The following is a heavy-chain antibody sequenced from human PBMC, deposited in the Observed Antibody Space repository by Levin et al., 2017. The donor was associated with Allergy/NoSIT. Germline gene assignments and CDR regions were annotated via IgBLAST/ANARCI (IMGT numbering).Heavy chain of an antibody. CDR2: ISSSSSII. Sequence: GESLKISCAASGFTLSSYSMNWVRQAPGKGLEWVSYISSSSSIINYADCVKGRFTISRDNAKNSLYLQMNSLRAEDTAVYYCAREFSYAFDYWGQGTLVTVSS. J-gene: IGHJ4*02. CDR1: GFTLSSYS. CDR3: AREFSYAFDY. V-gene: IGHV3-48*01. D-gene: IGHD3-16*01.